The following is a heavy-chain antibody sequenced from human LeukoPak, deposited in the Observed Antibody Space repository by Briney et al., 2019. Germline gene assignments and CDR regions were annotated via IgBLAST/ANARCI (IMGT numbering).Heavy chain of an antibody. J-gene: IGHJ6*03. V-gene: IGHV4-38-2*02. CDR1: GDSLTTNYY. Sequence: SGTPFPTLTVSGDSLTTNYYWAWIPQSPRTGLEWIGSVYHNGETYYNPSLKSRVIISVDTSKNEFSLRLTSVTAADTAVYYCVTPRSWELSDMAVWGKGTTVIVSS. CDR3: VTPRSWELSDMAV. D-gene: IGHD1-26*01. CDR2: VYHNGET.